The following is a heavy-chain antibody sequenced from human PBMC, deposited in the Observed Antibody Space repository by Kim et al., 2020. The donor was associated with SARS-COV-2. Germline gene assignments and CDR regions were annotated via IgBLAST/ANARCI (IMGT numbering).Heavy chain of an antibody. J-gene: IGHJ3*02. D-gene: IGHD3-16*01. CDR2: IYYSGST. CDR1: GGSISSSSYY. V-gene: IGHV4-39*01. Sequence: SETLSLTCTVSGGSISSSSYYWGWIRQPPGKGLEWIGSIYYSGSTYYNPSLKSRVTISVDTSKNQFSLKLSSVTAADTAVYYCARNPVWGLTGTRDAFDIWGQGTMVTVSS. CDR3: ARNPVWGLTGTRDAFDI.